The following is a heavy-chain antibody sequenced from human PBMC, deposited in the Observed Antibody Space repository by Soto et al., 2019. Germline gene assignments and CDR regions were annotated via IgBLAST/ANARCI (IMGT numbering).Heavy chain of an antibody. CDR2: IRSKANSYTT. Sequence: GGSLRLSCAASGFTFSGSAMHWVRQASGKGLEWVGRIRSKANSYTTAYAASVKGRFTISRDDSKNTAYLQMNSLKTEDTAVYYCTRLRGGTVTTGWYYYYMDVWGKGTTVTVSS. CDR1: GFTFSGSA. V-gene: IGHV3-73*01. D-gene: IGHD4-17*01. CDR3: TRLRGGTVTTGWYYYYMDV. J-gene: IGHJ6*03.